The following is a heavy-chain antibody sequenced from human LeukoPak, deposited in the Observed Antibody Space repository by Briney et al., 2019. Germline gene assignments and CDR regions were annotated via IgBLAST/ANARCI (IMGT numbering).Heavy chain of an antibody. CDR3: ARISSSNWYNERGAFDV. CDR1: GGSISSYY. Sequence: SETLSLTCTVSGGSISSYYWSWIRQPPGKGLEWIGYIYYSGSTNYNPSLKSRVTIPVYTSKNQFSLKLSSVTAADTAVYYCARISSSNWYNERGAFDVWGQGTMVTVSS. D-gene: IGHD6-13*01. V-gene: IGHV4-59*01. J-gene: IGHJ3*01. CDR2: IYYSGST.